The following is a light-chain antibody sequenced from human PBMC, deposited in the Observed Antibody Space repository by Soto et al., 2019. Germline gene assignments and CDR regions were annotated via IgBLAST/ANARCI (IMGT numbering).Light chain of an antibody. CDR1: SSNIGADFG. CDR2: VNT. V-gene: IGLV1-40*01. Sequence: QSVLTQPPSVSGAPGQTITISCTGSSSNIGADFGVHWYQQLPGAAPKLVIFVNTNRPSGVPDRFSGSKSGTSASLAITGLQAEDEADYYCQSYDRSLSGWVFGTGTKVTV. J-gene: IGLJ3*02. CDR3: QSYDRSLSGWV.